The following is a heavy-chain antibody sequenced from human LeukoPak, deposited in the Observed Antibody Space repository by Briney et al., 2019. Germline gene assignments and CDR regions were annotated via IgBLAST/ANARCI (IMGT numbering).Heavy chain of an antibody. D-gene: IGHD6-19*01. CDR2: INHSGST. Sequence: PSETLSLTCTVSGGSISSSSYYWSWIRQPPGKGLEWIGEINHSGSTNYNPSLKSRVTISVDTSKNQFSLKLSSVTAADTAVYYCARCSSGWYGSIDYWGQGTLVTVSS. J-gene: IGHJ4*02. CDR1: GGSISSSSYY. V-gene: IGHV4-39*07. CDR3: ARCSSGWYGSIDY.